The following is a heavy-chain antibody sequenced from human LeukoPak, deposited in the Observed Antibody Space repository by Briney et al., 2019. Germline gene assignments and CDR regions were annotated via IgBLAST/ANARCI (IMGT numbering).Heavy chain of an antibody. CDR2: IRSKANSYAT. CDR1: GVTFSGSS. V-gene: IGHV3-73*01. Sequence: GGTLTLTCAASGVTFSGSSMSWVRQPSGKGLEWVGRIRSKANSYATAYAASVKGSFTINRDDSKNTAYLQKNSLKTEDTAVYYCISYGFGDWGQGTLVTVSS. J-gene: IGHJ4*02. CDR3: ISYGFGD. D-gene: IGHD5-18*01.